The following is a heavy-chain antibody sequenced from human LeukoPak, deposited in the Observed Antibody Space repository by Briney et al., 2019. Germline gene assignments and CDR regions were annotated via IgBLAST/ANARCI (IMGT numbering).Heavy chain of an antibody. CDR1: GFTFSSYA. D-gene: IGHD2-15*01. Sequence: GESLKISCATSGFTFSSYAMSWVRQAPGKGLEWVSAISSSGGNTDYAHSVKGRFTISRDYSKNTLYLQMNSLRADDTAVYYCAKSNGDGWYSPVDYWGQGTLVTVFS. V-gene: IGHV3-23*01. CDR2: ISSSGGNT. J-gene: IGHJ4*02. CDR3: AKSNGDGWYSPVDY.